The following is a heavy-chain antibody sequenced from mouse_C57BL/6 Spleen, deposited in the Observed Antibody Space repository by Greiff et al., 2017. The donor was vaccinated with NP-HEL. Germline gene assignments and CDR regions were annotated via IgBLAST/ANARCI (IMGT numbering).Heavy chain of an antibody. D-gene: IGHD2-3*01. CDR2: ISYDGSN. CDR3: ARGGAYDGRFAY. J-gene: IGHJ3*01. Sequence: DVQLVESGPGLVKPSQSLSLTCSVTGYSITSGYYWNWIRQFPGNKLEWMGYISYDGSNNYNPSLKNRISITRDTSKNQFFLKLNSVTTEDTATYYCARGGAYDGRFAYWGQGTLVTVSA. CDR1: GYSITSGYY. V-gene: IGHV3-6*01.